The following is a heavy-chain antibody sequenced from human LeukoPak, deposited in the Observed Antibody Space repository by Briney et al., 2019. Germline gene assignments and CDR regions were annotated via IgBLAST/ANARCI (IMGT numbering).Heavy chain of an antibody. Sequence: GGSLRLSCAASGFSFSNYSMNWVRQAPGKVLEWVSSISSSSSYIYYTDSVKGRFTISRDNAKNSLYLQMNSLRVEDTAVYYCARDIGDGYNKAYWGQGTLVTVSS. CDR3: ARDIGDGYNKAY. D-gene: IGHD5-24*01. V-gene: IGHV3-21*01. CDR1: GFSFSNYS. CDR2: ISSSSSYI. J-gene: IGHJ4*02.